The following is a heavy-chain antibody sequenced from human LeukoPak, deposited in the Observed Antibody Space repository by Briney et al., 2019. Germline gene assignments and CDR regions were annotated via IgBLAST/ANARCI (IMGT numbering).Heavy chain of an antibody. Sequence: PSETLSRTCTVSGGSISSYYWSWIRQPPGQGLEWIGYIYYSGSTKYNPSLKSRVTISVDASKTQFSLKLSSVTAADTAVYYCARHTGGSGTYATWGQGTLVTVSS. CDR1: GGSISSYY. J-gene: IGHJ5*02. V-gene: IGHV4-59*08. D-gene: IGHD3-10*01. CDR2: IYYSGST. CDR3: ARHTGGSGTYAT.